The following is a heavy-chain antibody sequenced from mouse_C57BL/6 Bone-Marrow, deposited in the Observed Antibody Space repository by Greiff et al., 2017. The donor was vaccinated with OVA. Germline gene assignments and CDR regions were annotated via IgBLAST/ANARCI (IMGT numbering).Heavy chain of an antibody. Sequence: DVKLVESVAELVRPGASVKLSCTASGFNIKNTYMHWVKQRPEQGLEWIGRIDPANGNTKYAPKFQGKATITADTSSNTAYLQLSSLTSEDTAIYYCAPYYGSSYEDAMDYWGQGTSVTVSS. V-gene: IGHV14-3*01. J-gene: IGHJ4*01. D-gene: IGHD1-1*01. CDR1: GFNIKNTY. CDR3: APYYGSSYEDAMDY. CDR2: IDPANGNT.